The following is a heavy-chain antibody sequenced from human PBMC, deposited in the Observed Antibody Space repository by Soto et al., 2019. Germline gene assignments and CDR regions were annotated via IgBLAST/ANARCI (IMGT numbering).Heavy chain of an antibody. Sequence: LSLTFTVSGGSISSSSYYWGWIRQPPGKGLEWIGSIYYSGSTYYNPSLKSRVTISVDTSKNQFSLKLSSVTAADTAVYYCASSSGYYDSSGTGLLDIWGQGTMVTVSS. CDR3: ASSSGYYDSSGTGLLDI. D-gene: IGHD3-22*01. CDR1: GGSISSSSYY. V-gene: IGHV4-39*01. J-gene: IGHJ3*02. CDR2: IYYSGST.